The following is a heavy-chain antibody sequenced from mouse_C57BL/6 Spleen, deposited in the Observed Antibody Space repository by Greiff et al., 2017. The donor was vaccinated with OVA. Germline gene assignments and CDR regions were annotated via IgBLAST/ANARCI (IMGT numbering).Heavy chain of an antibody. J-gene: IGHJ2*01. D-gene: IGHD1-1*01. V-gene: IGHV1-52*01. CDR2: IDPSDSET. CDR3: ARRGYGSPYFDY. Sequence: QVQLQQPGAELVRPGSSVKLSCKASGYTFTSYWMHWVKQRPIQGLEWIGNIDPSDSETHYNQKFKDKATLTVDKSSSTAYMQRSSLTSDDSAVYYCARRGYGSPYFDYWGQGTTLTVSA. CDR1: GYTFTSYW.